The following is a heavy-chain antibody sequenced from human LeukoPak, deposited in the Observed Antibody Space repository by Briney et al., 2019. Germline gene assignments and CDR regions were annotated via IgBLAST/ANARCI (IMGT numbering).Heavy chain of an antibody. J-gene: IGHJ4*02. Sequence: GRSLRLSCAASGFTFSSYGMHWVRQAPGKGLEWVAVIWYDGSNKYYADSVKGRFTISRDNSKNTLYLQMNSLRAEDTAVYYCARGQRIVGATLGDYWGQGTLSPSPQ. V-gene: IGHV3-33*01. CDR2: IWYDGSNK. CDR3: ARGQRIVGATLGDY. CDR1: GFTFSSYG. D-gene: IGHD1-26*01.